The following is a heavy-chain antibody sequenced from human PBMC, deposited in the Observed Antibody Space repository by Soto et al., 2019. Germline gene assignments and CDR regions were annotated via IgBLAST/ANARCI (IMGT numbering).Heavy chain of an antibody. Sequence: QVHLQESGPRLVKPSQTLSLTCTVSGGSISSGGYYWSWIRQHPGKGLEWIGYIYYSGSTYYNPSLKSRVTVSVDTSKNQFSLKLSSVTAADTAVYYCARDYYYGSGGWFDPWGQGTLVTVSS. CDR3: ARDYYYGSGGWFDP. J-gene: IGHJ5*02. V-gene: IGHV4-31*03. CDR2: IYYSGST. D-gene: IGHD3-10*01. CDR1: GGSISSGGYY.